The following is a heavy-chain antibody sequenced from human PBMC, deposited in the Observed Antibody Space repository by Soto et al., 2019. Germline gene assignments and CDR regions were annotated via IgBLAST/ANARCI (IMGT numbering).Heavy chain of an antibody. CDR3: ARSYYDILTGYYGGMDV. CDR1: GFTFSSYD. J-gene: IGHJ6*02. D-gene: IGHD3-9*01. Sequence: PGGSLRLSCAASGFTFSSYDMHWVRQATGKGLEWVSAIGTAGDTYYPGSVKGRFTISRENAKNSLYLQMNSLRAGDTAVYYCARSYYDILTGYYGGMDVWGQGTTVTVSS. V-gene: IGHV3-13*04. CDR2: IGTAGDT.